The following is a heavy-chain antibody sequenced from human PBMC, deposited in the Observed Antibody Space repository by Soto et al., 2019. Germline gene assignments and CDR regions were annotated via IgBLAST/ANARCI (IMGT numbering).Heavy chain of an antibody. CDR2: IWYDGSNK. V-gene: IGHV3-33*01. CDR1: GFTFSSYG. D-gene: IGHD3-9*01. Sequence: PGGSLRLSCAASGFTFSSYGMHWVRQAPGKGLEWVAVIWYDGSNKYYADSVKGRFTISRDNSKNTLYLQMNSLRAEDTAVYYCARDLSDVHYDILTGLGYWGQGTLVTVSS. CDR3: ARDLSDVHYDILTGLGY. J-gene: IGHJ4*02.